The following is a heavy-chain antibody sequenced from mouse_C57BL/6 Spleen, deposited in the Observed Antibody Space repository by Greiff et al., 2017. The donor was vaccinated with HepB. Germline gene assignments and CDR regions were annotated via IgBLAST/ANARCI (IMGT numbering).Heavy chain of an antibody. CDR2: ISSGGSYT. V-gene: IGHV5-6*01. CDR3: AREGGLLRYFDV. J-gene: IGHJ1*03. Sequence: EVHLVESGGDLVKPGGSLKLSCAASGFTFSSYGMSWVRQTPDKRLEWVATISSGGSYTYYPDSVKGRFTISRDNAKNTLYLQMSSLKSEDTAMYYCAREGGLLRYFDVWGTGTTVTVSS. CDR1: GFTFSSYG. D-gene: IGHD2-3*01.